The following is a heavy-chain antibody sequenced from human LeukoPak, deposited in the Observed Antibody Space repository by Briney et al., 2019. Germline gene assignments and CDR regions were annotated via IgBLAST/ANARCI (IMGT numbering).Heavy chain of an antibody. CDR1: GYTFTSYD. CDR3: TRGPSYHSKWVGGMWFDP. CDR2: MNPKSAHT. D-gene: IGHD6-19*01. Sequence: ASVKVSCKASGYTFTSYDIHWVRQGSGHGLEWMGWMNPKSAHTGHAQRFQGRVTMTMNTSISTAYMELSSLTSEDTAMYYCTRGPSYHSKWVGGMWFDPWGQGTLVSVSS. V-gene: IGHV1-8*01. J-gene: IGHJ5*02.